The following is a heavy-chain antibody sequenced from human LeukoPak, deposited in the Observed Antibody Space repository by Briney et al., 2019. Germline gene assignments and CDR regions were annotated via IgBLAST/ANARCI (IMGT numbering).Heavy chain of an antibody. CDR1: GGTFSSYA. J-gene: IGHJ6*02. CDR3: ARVSLMITSDYYYGMDV. Sequence: GPTVKVSCKASGGTFSSYAISWVRQAPGQGLEWMGGIIPIFGTANYAQKFQGRVTITADESTSTAYMELSSLRSEDTAVYYCARVSLMITSDYYYGMDVWGQGTTVTVSS. V-gene: IGHV1-69*13. D-gene: IGHD3-16*01. CDR2: IIPIFGTA.